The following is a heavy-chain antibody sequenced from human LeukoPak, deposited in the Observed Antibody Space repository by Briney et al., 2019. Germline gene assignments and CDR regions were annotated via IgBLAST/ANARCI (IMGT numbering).Heavy chain of an antibody. Sequence: SETLSLTCTVSGGSISSYYWSWIRQPPGKGLEWIGYIYYSGSTNYNPSLKSRVTISVDTSKNQFSLKLSSVTAADTAVYHCARAIAVAGDFDYWGQGTLVTVSS. J-gene: IGHJ4*02. D-gene: IGHD6-19*01. V-gene: IGHV4-59*01. CDR1: GGSISSYY. CDR3: ARAIAVAGDFDY. CDR2: IYYSGST.